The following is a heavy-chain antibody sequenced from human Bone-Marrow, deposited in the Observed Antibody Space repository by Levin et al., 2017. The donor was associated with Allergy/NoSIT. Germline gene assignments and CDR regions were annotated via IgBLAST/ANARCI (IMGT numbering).Heavy chain of an antibody. D-gene: IGHD3-9*01. CDR2: ISYDGNNK. CDR1: EFTFIAYA. Sequence: GGSLRLSCAASEFTFIAYAMNWVRQAPGKGLEWVAAISYDGNNKYYADSVKGRITISRDNSKNTVDLQMNSLRAEDTAVYYCAREDFHILTGRIHYFDYWGQGTLVTVSS. CDR3: AREDFHILTGRIHYFDY. V-gene: IGHV3-30-3*01. J-gene: IGHJ4*02.